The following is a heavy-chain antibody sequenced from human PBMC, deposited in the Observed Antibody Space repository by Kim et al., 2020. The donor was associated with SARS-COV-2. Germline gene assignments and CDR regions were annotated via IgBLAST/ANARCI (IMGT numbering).Heavy chain of an antibody. D-gene: IGHD2-15*01. CDR1: GYTFSSYV. CDR2: INAGNGNT. CDR3: ARDRHCSGGNCYYYGVDV. J-gene: IGHJ6*02. Sequence: ASVKVSCKASGYTFSSYVMHWVRQAPGQRLEWMGWINAGNGNTKYSQKFQGRVTITRDISASTAYMELSSLRSEDTAVYYCARDRHCSGGNCYYYGVDVWGQGTTVTVSS. V-gene: IGHV1-3*01.